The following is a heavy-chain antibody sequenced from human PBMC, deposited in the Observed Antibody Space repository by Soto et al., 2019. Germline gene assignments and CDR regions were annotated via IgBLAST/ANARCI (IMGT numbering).Heavy chain of an antibody. V-gene: IGHV1-69*01. CDR1: GDTFSSYA. CDR2: IIPMFGTA. Sequence: QVQLVQSGAEVKKPGSSVKVSCKASGDTFSSYAINWVRQAPGQGLEWMGGIIPMFGTANYAQKCKGRVTMTARESTSTVYMELGSLRSEDTAVYYCARVGPAHYYDSSGYYSPLDYWGQGTLVTVSS. D-gene: IGHD3-22*01. J-gene: IGHJ4*02. CDR3: ARVGPAHYYDSSGYYSPLDY.